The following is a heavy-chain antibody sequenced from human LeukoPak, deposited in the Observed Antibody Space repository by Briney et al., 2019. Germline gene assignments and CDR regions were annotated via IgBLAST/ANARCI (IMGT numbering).Heavy chain of an antibody. V-gene: IGHV3-30-3*01. CDR3: ARAPYRSGWYYFDF. J-gene: IGHJ4*02. D-gene: IGHD6-19*01. CDR2: ISYDGNNR. CDR1: GFTFNDYA. Sequence: GGSLRLSCAASGFTFNDYAMHWVRHAPGRGLEWVALISYDGNNRYYADSVKGRFTISRDNSKNTLYLHMNSLRGEDTAIYSCARAPYRSGWYYFDFWGQGTLVTVSS.